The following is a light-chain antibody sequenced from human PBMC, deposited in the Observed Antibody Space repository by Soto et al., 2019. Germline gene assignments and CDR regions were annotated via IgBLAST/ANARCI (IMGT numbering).Light chain of an antibody. J-gene: IGKJ5*01. V-gene: IGKV3-20*01. Sequence: ETVLTQSPGTLSLSPGERATISCRASQSISTTYLAWYQQKPGQAPRLLIYGASTRATGIPDRFSGSGSGTDFTLTISRLEPEDFAVYSCHQYGSSPRTFGQGTRLEIK. CDR2: GAS. CDR3: HQYGSSPRT. CDR1: QSISTTY.